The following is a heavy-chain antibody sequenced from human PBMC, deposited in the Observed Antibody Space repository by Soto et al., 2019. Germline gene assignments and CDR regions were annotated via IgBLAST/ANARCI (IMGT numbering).Heavy chain of an antibody. V-gene: IGHV4-59*01. CDR1: GGSISSYY. J-gene: IGHJ3*02. D-gene: IGHD2-8*01. CDR3: ARANYFDI. CDR2: IYYSGST. Sequence: SETLSLTCTVSGGSISSYYWSWIRQSPGKGLEWIGNIYYSGSTNYSPSLKSRVTISVDTSKNQFSLKLRSVTAADTAVYYRARANYFDIWGQGTMVTVSS.